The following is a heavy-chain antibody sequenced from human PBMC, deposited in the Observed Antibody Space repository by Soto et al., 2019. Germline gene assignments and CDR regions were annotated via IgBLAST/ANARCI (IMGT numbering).Heavy chain of an antibody. CDR2: IYYSGST. J-gene: IGHJ6*02. D-gene: IGHD2-15*01. V-gene: IGHV4-59*01. CDR3: ARAADYYYYGMDV. CDR1: GGSISSYY. Sequence: SETLSLTCTVSGGSISSYYWSWIRQPPGKGLEWIGYIYYSGSTNYNPSLKSRVTISVDTSKNQFSLKLSSVTAADTAVYYCARAADYYYYGMDVWGQGTTVTVSS.